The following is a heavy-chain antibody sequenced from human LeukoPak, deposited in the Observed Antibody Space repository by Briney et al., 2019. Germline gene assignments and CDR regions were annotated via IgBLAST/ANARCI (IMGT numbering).Heavy chain of an antibody. CDR3: ARRRARMVGVVSQYYFDY. J-gene: IGHJ4*02. V-gene: IGHV1-2*02. CDR1: GYTFTGYF. CDR2: INPNSGST. D-gene: IGHD3-3*01. Sequence: GSVTVSCKASGYTFTGYFMHWVRQAPGQGLEWVGWINPNSGSTNYAQTFQGRVTITRDTPITTAYMELNRQRSNDTAVDDCARRRARMVGVVSQYYFDYWGQGTLVTVSS.